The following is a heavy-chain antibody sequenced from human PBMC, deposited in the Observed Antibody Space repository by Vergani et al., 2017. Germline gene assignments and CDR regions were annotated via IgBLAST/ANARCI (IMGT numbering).Heavy chain of an antibody. J-gene: IGHJ3*02. Sequence: QVQLQESGPGLVKPSQTLSLTCAVSGGPISSGGYYWSWIRQHPGKGLEWIGYIYYSGSTYYNPSLKSRVTISVDTSKNQFSLKLSSVTAADTAVYYCAGAPIGATIFGVVIIRFAFEIWGRGTMVTVSA. CDR1: GGPISSGGYY. CDR3: AGAPIGATIFGVVIIRFAFEI. D-gene: IGHD3-3*01. CDR2: IYYSGST. V-gene: IGHV4-31*11.